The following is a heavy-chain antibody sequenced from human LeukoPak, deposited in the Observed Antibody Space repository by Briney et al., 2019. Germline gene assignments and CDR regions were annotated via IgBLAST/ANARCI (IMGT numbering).Heavy chain of an antibody. J-gene: IGHJ4*02. CDR1: GGSINSSSHY. Sequence: TSETLSLTCTVSGGSINSSSHYWGWIRQSPGEGLEWIGSIYYSGSTYYNPSLKSRVTISVDTSKNQFSLKLNSVTAADTAVYYCVRQKITTSDYWGQGTLVTVPS. CDR2: IYYSGST. CDR3: VRQKITTSDY. D-gene: IGHD3-16*01. V-gene: IGHV4-39*01.